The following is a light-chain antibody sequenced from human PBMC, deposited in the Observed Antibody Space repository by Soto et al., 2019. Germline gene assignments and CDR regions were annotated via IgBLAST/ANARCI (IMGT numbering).Light chain of an antibody. CDR2: GAP. J-gene: IGKJ4*01. CDR3: QQYKNWLALT. CDR1: QRVSSN. Sequence: EIVMTQSPATLSVSPGERATLSCRASQRVSSNLAWYQQKPGQAPRLLIYGAPTRATGIPARFSGSGSGTEFTLTISSLQSEDSAVYYCQQYKNWLALTFGGGTKVEIK. V-gene: IGKV3-15*01.